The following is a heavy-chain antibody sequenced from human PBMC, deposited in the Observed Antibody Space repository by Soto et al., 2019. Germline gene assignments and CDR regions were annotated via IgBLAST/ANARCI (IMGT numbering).Heavy chain of an antibody. V-gene: IGHV1-69*04. CDR3: ARDEYYDSSGYYYDLRY. CDR1: GGTFSSYT. Sequence: SVNVSCKASGGTFSSYTISWVRQAPGQGLEWMGRIIPILGIANYAQKFQGRVTITADKSTSTAYMELSSLRSEDTAVYYCARDEYYDSSGYYYDLRYWGQGTLVTVST. J-gene: IGHJ4*02. D-gene: IGHD3-22*01. CDR2: IIPILGIA.